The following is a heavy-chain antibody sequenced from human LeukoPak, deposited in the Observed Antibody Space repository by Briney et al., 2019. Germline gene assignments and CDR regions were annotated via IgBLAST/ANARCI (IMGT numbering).Heavy chain of an antibody. CDR3: ARLGGWFDAFDI. V-gene: IGHV3-21*01. CDR2: ISSSSSYI. J-gene: IGHJ3*02. CDR1: GFTFSSYS. Sequence: GGSLRLSCAASGFTFSSYSMNWVRKAPGKGLEWVSSISSSSSYIYYADSVKGRFTISRDNAKNSLYLQMNSLRAEDTAVYYCARLGGWFDAFDIWGQGTMVTVSS. D-gene: IGHD6-19*01.